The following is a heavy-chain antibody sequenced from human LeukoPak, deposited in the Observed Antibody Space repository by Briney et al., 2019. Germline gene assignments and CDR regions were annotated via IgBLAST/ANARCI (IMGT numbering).Heavy chain of an antibody. CDR2: IYYSGST. V-gene: IGHV4-39*01. D-gene: IGHD3-22*01. J-gene: IGHJ4*02. Sequence: SETLSLTCTVSGGSISSYYWSWIRQPPGKGLEWIGSIYYSGSTYYNPSLKSRVTISVDTSKNQFSLKLSSVTAADTAVYYCASYYYDSTLSGYFDYWGQGTLVTVSS. CDR3: ASYYYDSTLSGYFDY. CDR1: GGSISSYY.